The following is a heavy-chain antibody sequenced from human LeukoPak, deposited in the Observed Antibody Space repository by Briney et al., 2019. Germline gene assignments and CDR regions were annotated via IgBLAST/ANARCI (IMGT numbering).Heavy chain of an antibody. J-gene: IGHJ4*02. CDR3: ARELRPHYFDY. Sequence: ASVKVSCKASGYLFINYPVHWVRQAPGQGLERMGIINPSGGSTRYAQNLQGRVSMTIDTSTSTVYMEMSSLTSDDTAMYYCARELRPHYFDYWGQGTLVTVSS. D-gene: IGHD2-21*02. CDR2: INPSGGST. CDR1: GYLFINYP. V-gene: IGHV1-46*01.